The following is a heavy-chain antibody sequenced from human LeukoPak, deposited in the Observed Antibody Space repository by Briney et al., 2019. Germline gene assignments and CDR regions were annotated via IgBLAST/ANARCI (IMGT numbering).Heavy chain of an antibody. J-gene: IGHJ6*02. Sequence: SETLSLTCAVYGGSISSYYWSWIREPPGKGLEWIGYIYYSGSTNYNPSLKSRVTISVDTSKNQFSLKLSSVTAADTAVYYCARQKYSSSWPVYYYYGMDVWGQGTTVTVSS. CDR3: ARQKYSSSWPVYYYYGMDV. CDR2: IYYSGST. CDR1: GGSISSYY. D-gene: IGHD6-13*01. V-gene: IGHV4-59*08.